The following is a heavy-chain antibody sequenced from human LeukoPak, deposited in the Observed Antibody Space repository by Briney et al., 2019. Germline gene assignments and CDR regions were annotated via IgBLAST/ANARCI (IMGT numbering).Heavy chain of an antibody. V-gene: IGHV1-2*02. CDR1: GYTFTGYY. CDR2: INPNSGGT. J-gene: IGHJ4*02. CDR3: ARDHRALRGSGSFGSGY. Sequence: ASVKVSCKASGYTFTGYYMHWVRQAPGQGLEWMGWINPNSGGTNYARKFQGRVTMTRDTSISTAYMELSRLRSDDTAVYYCARDHRALRGSGSFGSGYWGQGTLVTVSS. D-gene: IGHD3-10*01.